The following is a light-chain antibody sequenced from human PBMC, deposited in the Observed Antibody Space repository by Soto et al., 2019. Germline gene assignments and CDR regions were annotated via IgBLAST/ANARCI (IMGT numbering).Light chain of an antibody. CDR3: QQSYSTPWT. Sequence: DIQMTQSPSSLSASVGDRVTITCRARQSISSYLNWYQQKPGKAPKLLIYAASSLQSGVPSRFSGSGSGTDCTLTISSLQPEDFATYYCQQSYSTPWTFGQGTKVEIK. CDR1: QSISSY. CDR2: AAS. V-gene: IGKV1-39*01. J-gene: IGKJ1*01.